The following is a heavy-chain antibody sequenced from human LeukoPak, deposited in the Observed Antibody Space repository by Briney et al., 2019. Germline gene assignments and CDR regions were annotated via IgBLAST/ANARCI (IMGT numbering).Heavy chain of an antibody. CDR3: ARVSGYDSMSSDY. V-gene: IGHV4-39*07. CDR2: IYYSGNT. CDR1: GGSISSSSYY. J-gene: IGHJ4*02. Sequence: PSETLSLTCTVSGGSISSSSYYWGWIRQPPGKGLEWIGSIYYSGNTYYNPSLKSRVTISVDTSKNQFSLKLSSVTAADTAVYYCARVSGYDSMSSDYWGQGTLVTVSS. D-gene: IGHD5-12*01.